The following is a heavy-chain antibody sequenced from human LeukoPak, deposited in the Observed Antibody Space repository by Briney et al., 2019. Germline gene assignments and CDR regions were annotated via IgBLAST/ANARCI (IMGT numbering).Heavy chain of an antibody. D-gene: IGHD2-8*01. CDR2: IHGGGPT. CDR3: ARVHINGRPYFDY. CDR1: GYSISTGFY. Sequence: PSETLSLTCTVSGYSISTGFYWGSIRQAPGEGLEWIGSIHGGGPTSYNPSLKRRLTLSVDTSKHQFTLNLSSVTVADTAIYYCARVHINGRPYFDYWGQGTLVTVSS. V-gene: IGHV4-38-2*02. J-gene: IGHJ4*02.